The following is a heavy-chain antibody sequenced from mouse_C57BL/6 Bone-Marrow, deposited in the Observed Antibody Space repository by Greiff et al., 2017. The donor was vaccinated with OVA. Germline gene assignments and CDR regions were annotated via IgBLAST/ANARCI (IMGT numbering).Heavy chain of an antibody. D-gene: IGHD2-1*01. Sequence: VQLQQSGPGLVQPSQSLSITCTVSGFSLTSYGVHWVRQSPGKGLEWLGVIWRGGSTDYNAAFMSRLSITKDNSKSQVFFKMNSLQADDTAIYYCAKCYYGKGNYAMDYWGQGTSVTVSS. CDR3: AKCYYGKGNYAMDY. CDR1: GFSLTSYG. CDR2: IWRGGST. V-gene: IGHV2-5*01. J-gene: IGHJ4*01.